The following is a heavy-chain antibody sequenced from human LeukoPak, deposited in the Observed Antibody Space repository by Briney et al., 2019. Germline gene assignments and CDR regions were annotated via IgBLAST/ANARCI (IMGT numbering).Heavy chain of an antibody. CDR3: ARDRETTMIVVVITPPDV. V-gene: IGHV3-21*01. CDR2: ISSSSSYI. Sequence: PGGSLRLSCAASGFTFSSYSMNWVRQAPGKGLEWVSSISSSSSYIYYADSVKGRFTISRDNAKNSLYLQMNSLRAEDTAVYYCARDRETTMIVVVITPPDVWGQGTTATVSS. D-gene: IGHD3-22*01. CDR1: GFTFSSYS. J-gene: IGHJ6*02.